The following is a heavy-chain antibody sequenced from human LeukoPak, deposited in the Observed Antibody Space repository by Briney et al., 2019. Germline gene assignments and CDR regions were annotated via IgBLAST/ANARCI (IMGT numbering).Heavy chain of an antibody. CDR1: GDSISTYH. V-gene: IGHV4-4*07. CDR3: ARENSGGYLFDY. Sequence: PSETLSLTRTVSGDSISTYHWSWIRQPAGKGLEWIGRIHTSGNTIYNPSLKSRVTMSVDTSNNQLSLKLSSVTAADTAVYYCARENSGGYLFDYWGQGTLVTVSS. CDR2: IHTSGNT. D-gene: IGHD3-22*01. J-gene: IGHJ4*02.